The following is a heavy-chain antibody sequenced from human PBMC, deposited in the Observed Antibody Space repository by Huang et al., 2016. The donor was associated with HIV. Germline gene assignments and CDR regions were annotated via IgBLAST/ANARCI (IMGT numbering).Heavy chain of an antibody. V-gene: IGHV1-69*01. D-gene: IGHD3-16*01. CDR2: TIPLLRAA. CDR1: GGSFSDQI. CDR3: AMSLRYQYDSRSYWGRYFDY. Sequence: QVQLEQSGPAVRKPGSSVKVSCQASGGSFSDQIISWVQQAPGQRFEWRGGTIPLLRAAAYAQEFKGRVTMTADESTATIYMELNSLTSEDTAVYYCAMSLRYQYDSRSYWGRYFDYWGQGTLVTVSS. J-gene: IGHJ4*02.